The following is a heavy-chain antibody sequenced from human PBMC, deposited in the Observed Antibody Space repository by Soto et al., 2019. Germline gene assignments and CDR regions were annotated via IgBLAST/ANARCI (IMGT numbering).Heavy chain of an antibody. J-gene: IGHJ6*02. D-gene: IGHD3-22*01. V-gene: IGHV3-30*18. CDR2: ISNDGNNK. Sequence: QVQVVESGGGVGQSGRSLRLSCEASGFTFSDFGMHWVRQAPGKGLEWVAVISNDGNNKYYADSVRGRFTISRDSSKSTVYLQMNSLRAEDTALYYCAKNFDSSGYHLDVWGQGTTVTVSS. CDR3: AKNFDSSGYHLDV. CDR1: GFTFSDFG.